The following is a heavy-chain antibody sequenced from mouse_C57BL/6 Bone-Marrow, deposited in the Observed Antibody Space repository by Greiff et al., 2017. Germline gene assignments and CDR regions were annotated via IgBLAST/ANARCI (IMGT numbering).Heavy chain of an antibody. D-gene: IGHD1-1*01. CDR2: ISDGGSYT. V-gene: IGHV5-4*01. J-gene: IGHJ3*01. Sequence: EVKLMESGGGLVKPGGSLKLSCAASGFTFSSYAMSWVRQTPEKRLEWVATISDGGSYTYYPDNVKGRVTISRDNVKNNLYLQMSHLKSEDTAMYYCARDRDYYGSSLFAYWGQGTLVTVSA. CDR3: ARDRDYYGSSLFAY. CDR1: GFTFSSYA.